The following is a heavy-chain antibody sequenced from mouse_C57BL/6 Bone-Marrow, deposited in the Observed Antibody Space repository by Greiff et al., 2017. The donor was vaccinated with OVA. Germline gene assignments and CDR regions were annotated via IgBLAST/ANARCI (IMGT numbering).Heavy chain of an antibody. V-gene: IGHV1-64*01. J-gene: IGHJ3*01. D-gene: IGHD2-1*01. CDR1: GYTFTSYW. CDR3: ARRDYGNYNGFAY. Sequence: QVQLKQPGAELVKPGASVKLSCKASGYTFTSYWMHWVKQRPGQGLEWIGMIHPNSGSTNYNEKFKSKATLTVDKPSSTAYMQLSSLTSEDSAVYYCARRDYGNYNGFAYWGQGTLVTVSA. CDR2: IHPNSGST.